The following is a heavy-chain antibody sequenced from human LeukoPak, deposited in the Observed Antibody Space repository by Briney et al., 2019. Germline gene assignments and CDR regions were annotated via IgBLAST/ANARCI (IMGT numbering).Heavy chain of an antibody. Sequence: GGSLRLSCAASGFTFSSYAMSWVRQAPGKGLEWVSAISGRGGGTYYADSVKGRFTISRDNSKNTLYLQMNSLRAEDTAVYYCAKGTTFGGVIVANYFDYWGQGTLVTVSS. CDR1: GFTFSSYA. J-gene: IGHJ4*02. CDR3: AKGTTFGGVIVANYFDY. CDR2: ISGRGGGT. D-gene: IGHD3-16*02. V-gene: IGHV3-23*01.